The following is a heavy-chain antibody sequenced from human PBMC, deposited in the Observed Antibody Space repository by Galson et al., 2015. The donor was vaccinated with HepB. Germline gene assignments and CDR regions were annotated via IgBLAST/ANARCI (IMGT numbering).Heavy chain of an antibody. CDR1: GFTFSSYA. Sequence: SLRLSCAASGFTFSSYAMHWVRQAPGKGLEWVAVISYDGSNKYYADSVKGRFTISRDNSKNTLYLQMNSLRAEDTAVYYCARGLLSHTQDIVVVPAAFGYWGQGTLVTVSS. J-gene: IGHJ4*02. CDR3: ARGLLSHTQDIVVVPAAFGY. D-gene: IGHD2-2*01. CDR2: ISYDGSNK. V-gene: IGHV3-30-3*01.